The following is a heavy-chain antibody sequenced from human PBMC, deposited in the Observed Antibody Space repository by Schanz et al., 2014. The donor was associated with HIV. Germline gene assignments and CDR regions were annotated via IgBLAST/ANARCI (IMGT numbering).Heavy chain of an antibody. Sequence: QVQLVQSGSEVKNHGASVNVSCKTSGYTFTSYGISWVRQAPGQGLEWMGWINAYNGNTHYAQKFQGRVTMTTDTSTSTAYMELRSLRSDDTAVYYCAREYSTWDRHFDYWGQGTLVTVSP. CDR1: GYTFTSYG. CDR3: AREYSTWDRHFDY. CDR2: INAYNGNT. V-gene: IGHV1-18*01. D-gene: IGHD5-18*01. J-gene: IGHJ4*02.